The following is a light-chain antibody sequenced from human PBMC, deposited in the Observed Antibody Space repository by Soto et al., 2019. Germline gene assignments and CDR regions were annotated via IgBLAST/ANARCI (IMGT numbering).Light chain of an antibody. V-gene: IGKV4-1*01. Sequence: DIVMTQSPDSLVVSLGERATINCKSSQSLLYSSNNKNYLAWYQQKPGQPPKLLIYWASTRESGVTDRFSGSGSGADFTLTISSLQAEDVAVYYCQQYYSTPITFGQGTRLEIK. CDR3: QQYYSTPIT. CDR1: QSLLYSSNNKNY. J-gene: IGKJ5*01. CDR2: WAS.